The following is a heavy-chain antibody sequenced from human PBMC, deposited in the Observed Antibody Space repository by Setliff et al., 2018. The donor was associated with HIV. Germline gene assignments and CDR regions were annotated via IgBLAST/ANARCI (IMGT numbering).Heavy chain of an antibody. D-gene: IGHD3-3*01. Sequence: SETLSLTCTVSSGSITSRTYYWGWIRQPPGKGLEWIGSIFYSGITYCNPSLKSRVSISVDTSKNQFSLNLTSVTAADTAVYYCARSKTFYDFWGGYYTHGAFKIWGLGTMVTVS. CDR3: ARSKTFYDFWGGYYTHGAFKI. V-gene: IGHV4-39*01. J-gene: IGHJ3*02. CDR2: IFYSGIT. CDR1: SGSITSRTYY.